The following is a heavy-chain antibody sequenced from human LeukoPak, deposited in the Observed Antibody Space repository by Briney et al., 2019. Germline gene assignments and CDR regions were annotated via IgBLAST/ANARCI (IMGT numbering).Heavy chain of an antibody. CDR2: IYYSGST. CDR1: AGSISRGTYY. Sequence: PSETLSLTCTVSAGSISRGTYYWGWIRQPPGKGLEWIGSIYYSGSTYYNPSLKSRVTISADTSKNQFSLRLSSVTAADTAVYYCARHRGSWYVDYWGQGTLVTVSS. D-gene: IGHD6-13*01. V-gene: IGHV4-39*01. J-gene: IGHJ4*02. CDR3: ARHRGSWYVDY.